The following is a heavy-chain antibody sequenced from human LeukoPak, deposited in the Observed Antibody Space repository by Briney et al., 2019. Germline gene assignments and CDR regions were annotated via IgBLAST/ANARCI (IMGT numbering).Heavy chain of an antibody. J-gene: IGHJ4*02. V-gene: IGHV3-30*04. D-gene: IGHD1-26*01. CDR3: AKGSYYGVD. CDR2: ISYDGSDK. Sequence: PGGSLRLSCAASGFTFSSYALHWVRQAPGKGLEWVAIISYDGSDKFYADSVKGRFTISRDNSKNTLYLQMSSLRAEDTAVYYCAKGSYYGVDWGQGTLVTVSS. CDR1: GFTFSSYA.